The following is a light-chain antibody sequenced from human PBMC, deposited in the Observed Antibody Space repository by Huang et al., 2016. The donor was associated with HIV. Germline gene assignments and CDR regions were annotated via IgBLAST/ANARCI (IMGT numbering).Light chain of an antibody. CDR3: QQYNNWPPGGT. V-gene: IGKV3-15*01. J-gene: IGKJ5*01. Sequence: EVVMTQSPATLAVSPGDRATLSCRASQNLKRNLAWYQQRPRQAPRLLSYDASTRATGIPASFRGSWSGTEFTVTISSLQSEDSAVYYCQQYNNWPPGGTFGQGTRLEIK. CDR2: DAS. CDR1: QNLKRN.